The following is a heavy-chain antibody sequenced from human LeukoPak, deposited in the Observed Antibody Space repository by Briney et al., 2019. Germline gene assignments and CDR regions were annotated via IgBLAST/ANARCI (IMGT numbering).Heavy chain of an antibody. CDR3: ARGLAGTTRGFAFDI. Sequence: SQTLSLTCAVSGGSISSGGYSWSWIRQPPGKGLEWIGYIYHSGSTYYNPSLKSRVTISVDRSKNQFSLKLSSVTAADTAVYYCARGLAGTTRGFAFDIWGQGTMVTVSS. D-gene: IGHD1-1*01. V-gene: IGHV4-30-2*01. CDR2: IYHSGST. J-gene: IGHJ3*02. CDR1: GGSISSGGYS.